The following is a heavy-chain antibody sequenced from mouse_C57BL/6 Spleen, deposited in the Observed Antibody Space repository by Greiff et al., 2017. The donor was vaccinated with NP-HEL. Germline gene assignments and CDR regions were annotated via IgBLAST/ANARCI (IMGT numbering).Heavy chain of an antibody. CDR1: GFTFTDYY. D-gene: IGHD1-2*01. CDR2: IRNKANGYTT. CDR3: ARYQLRLYAMDY. Sequence: DVKLVESGGGLVQPGGSLSLSCAASGFTFTDYYMSWVRQPPGKALEWLGFIRNKANGYTTEYSASVKGRFTISRDNSQSILYLQMNALRAEDSATYYCARYQLRLYAMDYWGQGTSVTVSS. J-gene: IGHJ4*01. V-gene: IGHV7-3*01.